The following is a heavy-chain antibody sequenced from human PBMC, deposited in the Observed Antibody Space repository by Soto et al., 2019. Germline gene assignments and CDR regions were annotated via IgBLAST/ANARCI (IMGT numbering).Heavy chain of an antibody. CDR2: IDFSSNSI. CDR3: AREVGEYYDILISNWFDP. D-gene: IGHD3-9*01. Sequence: GGSLRLSCAASGFSFSDYYMSWIRQAPGKGLEWVSYIDFSSNSIYYADSVKGRFTISRDNAKNSLYLQMNSLRAEDTAVYYCAREVGEYYDILISNWFDPWGQGTLVTVSS. CDR1: GFSFSDYY. J-gene: IGHJ5*02. V-gene: IGHV3-11*01.